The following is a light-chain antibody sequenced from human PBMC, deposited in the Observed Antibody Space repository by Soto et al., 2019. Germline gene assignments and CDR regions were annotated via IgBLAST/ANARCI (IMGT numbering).Light chain of an antibody. Sequence: EIVLTQSPGTLSLSPGERATLSCRASQSVRSSLAWYQQKPGQAPRLLIYGASSRATGIPDRFSGSGSGPDFTLTISRLEPEDFAVYFCQHYGRSRTFGQGTKVEIK. J-gene: IGKJ1*01. CDR2: GAS. CDR3: QHYGRSRT. V-gene: IGKV3-20*01. CDR1: QSVRSS.